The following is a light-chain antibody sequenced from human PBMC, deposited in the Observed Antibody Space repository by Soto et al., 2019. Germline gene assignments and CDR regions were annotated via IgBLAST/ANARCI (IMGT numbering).Light chain of an antibody. Sequence: EIVLTQSPGTLSLSPGERATLSCRASQSVSSSFLVWYQQKAGQAPRLLIYGASSRATGVPDRFSGSWSGTDVTLTISRLEPEDSAVYYCQQFGSSRWTFGQGTKVAIK. J-gene: IGKJ1*01. CDR2: GAS. CDR3: QQFGSSRWT. CDR1: QSVSSSF. V-gene: IGKV3-20*01.